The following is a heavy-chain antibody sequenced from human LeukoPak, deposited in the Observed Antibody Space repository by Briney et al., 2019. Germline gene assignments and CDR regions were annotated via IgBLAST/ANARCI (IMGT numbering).Heavy chain of an antibody. D-gene: IGHD3-22*01. V-gene: IGHV4-4*07. J-gene: IGHJ3*02. CDR1: GGSISSYY. CDR3: ARVPYYYDSSGPFDI. CDR2: IYTSGST. Sequence: SETLSLTCTVSGGSISSYYWSWIRQPAGKGLEWIGRIYTSGSTNYNPSLKSRVTMSVDTSKSQFSLKLSSVTAADTAVYYCARVPYYYDSSGPFDIWGQGTMVTVSS.